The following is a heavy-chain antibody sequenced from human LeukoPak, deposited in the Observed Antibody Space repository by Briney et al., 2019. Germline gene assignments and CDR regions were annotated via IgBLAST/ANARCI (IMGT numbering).Heavy chain of an antibody. CDR3: ARDEGITGTTFDY. D-gene: IGHD1-7*01. J-gene: IGHJ4*02. CDR1: GYTFTGYY. Sequence: ASVKVSCKASGYTFTGYYMHWVRQAPGQGLEWIGWINLNSGGTNYAQNFQGRVTMTRDTSISTAYLELSRLRSDDTAVYYCARDEGITGTTFDYWGQGTLVTVSS. V-gene: IGHV1-2*02. CDR2: INLNSGGT.